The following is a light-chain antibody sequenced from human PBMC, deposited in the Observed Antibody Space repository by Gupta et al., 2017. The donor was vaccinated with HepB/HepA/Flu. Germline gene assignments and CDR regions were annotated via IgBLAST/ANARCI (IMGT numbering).Light chain of an antibody. CDR3: QSYDTSLSAASVV. CDR2: SNS. J-gene: IGLJ2*01. Sequence: QSVLTQPPSVSGAPGQRVTISCTGSSSNIGAGYDVHWYQQLPGTAPKLLIFSNSNRPSGGPDRFSGFKSGTSASLAITGLQAEEEGDYYCQSYDTSLSAASVVFGGGTKLTVL. V-gene: IGLV1-40*01. CDR1: SSNIGAGYD.